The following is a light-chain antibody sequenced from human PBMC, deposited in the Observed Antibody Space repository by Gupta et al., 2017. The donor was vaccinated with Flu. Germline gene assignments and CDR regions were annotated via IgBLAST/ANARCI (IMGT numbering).Light chain of an antibody. CDR2: DVT. V-gene: IGLV2-14*01. CDR3: SSYTDTSTFYV. CDR1: SSDVGGYNY. J-gene: IGLJ1*01. Sequence: SALPHPASVPGSPGKRITISCTGPSSDVGGYNYVSWYQQPPGKAPKLMIYDVTNRPSGISDRFSGSKSGNTASLTISGLQAEDETDYYCSSYTDTSTFYVFGTGTKVTVL.